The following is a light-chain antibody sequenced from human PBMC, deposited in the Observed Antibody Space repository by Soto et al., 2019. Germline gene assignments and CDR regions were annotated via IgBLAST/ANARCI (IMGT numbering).Light chain of an antibody. CDR3: QSYDRSLPYV. CDR2: GNS. Sequence: QSVLTQPPSVSGAPGQRVTISCTGSSSNFGAGYDVQWYQLLPGTAPKLLIYGNSNRPSGVPDRFSGSKSGTSASLAITGLQDEDEADYYCQSYDRSLPYVFGTGTKLTVL. CDR1: SSNFGAGYD. J-gene: IGLJ1*01. V-gene: IGLV1-40*01.